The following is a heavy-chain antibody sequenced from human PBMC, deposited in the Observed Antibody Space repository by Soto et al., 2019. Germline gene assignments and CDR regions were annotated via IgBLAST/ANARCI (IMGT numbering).Heavy chain of an antibody. CDR1: GFTFSSYW. CDR2: IKQDGSEK. D-gene: IGHD2-15*01. CDR3: SSDVRSGGSLLDY. J-gene: IGHJ4*02. V-gene: IGHV3-7*01. Sequence: EVQLVESGGGLVQPGGSLRLSCAASGFTFSSYWMSWVRQAPGKGLEWVANIKQDGSEKYYVDSVKGRFTISRDNAKNSLYLQMIRLRGEEAAVYYGSSDVRSGGSLLDYWGQGTLVTVSS.